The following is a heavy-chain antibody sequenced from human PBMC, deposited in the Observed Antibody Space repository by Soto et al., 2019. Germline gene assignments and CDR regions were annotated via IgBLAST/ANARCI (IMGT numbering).Heavy chain of an antibody. CDR1: GFTFSSYA. Sequence: GESLKISCAASGFTFSSYAMSWVRQAPGKGLEWVSAISGSGGSTYYADSVKGRFTISRDNSKNTLYLQMNSLRAEDTAVYYCAKDKPQDYGENAFDIWGQGTMVTVSS. CDR2: ISGSGGST. CDR3: AKDKPQDYGENAFDI. D-gene: IGHD4-17*01. J-gene: IGHJ3*02. V-gene: IGHV3-23*01.